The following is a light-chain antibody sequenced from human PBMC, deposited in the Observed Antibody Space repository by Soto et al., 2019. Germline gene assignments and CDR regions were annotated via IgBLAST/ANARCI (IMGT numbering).Light chain of an antibody. CDR2: AAS. CDR3: LQDINYPWT. J-gene: IGKJ1*01. CDR1: QGIRND. V-gene: IGKV1-6*01. Sequence: MQMNQSPSSQSAPEGNIVNITCRASQGIRNDLGWYQQKPGKAPKRLIYAASTLQSGVPPRFSGSGSGTDFTLAISSLQPEDSATYYCLQDINYPWTFGQGTKVDIK.